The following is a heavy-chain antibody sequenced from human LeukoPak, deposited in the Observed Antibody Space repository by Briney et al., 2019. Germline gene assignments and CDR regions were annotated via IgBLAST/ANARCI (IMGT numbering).Heavy chain of an antibody. D-gene: IGHD1-26*01. V-gene: IGHV3-74*01. CDR2: INSDGGTT. J-gene: IGHJ4*02. Sequence: GGSLRLSCAASGFTFSSYWMPWVRQAPGKGLVWVSRINSDGGTTTYADSVKGRFTISRDNAKSTLYLQMNSLRIEDTAVYYCAISRYSGTSLDYWGQGSLVTVPS. CDR1: GFTFSSYW. CDR3: AISRYSGTSLDY.